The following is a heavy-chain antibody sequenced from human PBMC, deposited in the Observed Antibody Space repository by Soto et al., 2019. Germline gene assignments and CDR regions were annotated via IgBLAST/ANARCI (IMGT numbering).Heavy chain of an antibody. CDR3: AREVQYWFDP. J-gene: IGHJ5*02. CDR2: IHHSGTT. V-gene: IGHV4-59*01. Sequence: SETLSLTCTVSGGAIISYYCILIRHPPGKGLEWIGYIHHSGTTSYNPSLKSRVTISIDTSKNQFSLRLNSVTAADTAVYYCAREVQYWFDPWGQGTLVTVSS. CDR1: GGAIISYY. D-gene: IGHD1-1*01.